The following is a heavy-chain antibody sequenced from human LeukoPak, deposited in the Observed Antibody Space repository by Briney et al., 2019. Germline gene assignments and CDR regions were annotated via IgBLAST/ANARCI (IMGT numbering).Heavy chain of an antibody. CDR3: ARLPPLSPLYYYYYGMDV. J-gene: IGHJ6*02. CDR1: GFTFSSYS. V-gene: IGHV3-21*01. CDR2: ISSSSSYI. Sequence: GGSLRLSCAASGFTFSSYSMNWVRQAPGKGLEWVSSISSSSSYIYYADSVKGRFTISRDNAKNSLYLQMNSLRAEDTAVYYCARLPPLSPLYYYYYGMDVWGQGTTVTVSS.